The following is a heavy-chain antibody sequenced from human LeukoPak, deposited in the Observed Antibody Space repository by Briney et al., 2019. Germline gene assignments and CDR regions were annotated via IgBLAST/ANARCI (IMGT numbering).Heavy chain of an antibody. CDR1: GFTFSNYW. D-gene: IGHD6-19*01. Sequence: GGSLRPSCAASGFTFSNYWMSWVRQAPGKGLEWVANIKQDGSEKYYVDAVKGRFAISRDNAKNSLYLQMNSLRAEDTAVYYCARDPAVAATDYWGQGTLVTVSS. CDR2: IKQDGSEK. V-gene: IGHV3-7*01. J-gene: IGHJ4*02. CDR3: ARDPAVAATDY.